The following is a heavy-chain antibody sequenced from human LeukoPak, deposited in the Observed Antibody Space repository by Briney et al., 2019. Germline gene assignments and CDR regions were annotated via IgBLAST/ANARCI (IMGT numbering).Heavy chain of an antibody. Sequence: SETLSLTCAVYGESFSGYYWSWIRQPPGKGLEWIGEINHSGSTNYNPSLKSRVTISIDTPKSQFSLKFISVTAADTAVYYCARDYSSSWSRPYYYYYGMDVWGQGTTVTVSS. CDR2: INHSGST. CDR3: ARDYSSSWSRPYYYYYGMDV. D-gene: IGHD6-13*01. J-gene: IGHJ6*02. CDR1: GESFSGYY. V-gene: IGHV4-34*01.